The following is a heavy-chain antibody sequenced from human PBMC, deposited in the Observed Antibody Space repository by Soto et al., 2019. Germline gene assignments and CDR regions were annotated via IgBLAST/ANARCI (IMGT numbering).Heavy chain of an antibody. CDR2: VDPEEGQT. Sequence: EVQLVQSGAEVKNPGATVRISCRISGYTFTDYYIHWVQQTPGKGLQWVGLVDPEEGQTVYAETFQGRVTIVADTSTPPIFMDLRSLKSADTDVYDCATDPIVGGKTGSDWWGRGTLVTVSS. CDR1: GYTFTDYY. V-gene: IGHV1-69-2*01. J-gene: IGHJ4*02. CDR3: ATDPIVGGKTGSDW. D-gene: IGHD1-26*01.